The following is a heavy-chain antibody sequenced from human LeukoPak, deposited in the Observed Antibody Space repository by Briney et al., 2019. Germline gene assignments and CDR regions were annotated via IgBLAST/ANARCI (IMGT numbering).Heavy chain of an antibody. V-gene: IGHV1-2*02. CDR1: GCPFTRYY. D-gene: IGHD3-22*01. CDR2: INPNSGGT. CDR3: ARSRDSRGYPDAFDV. J-gene: IGHJ3*01. Sequence: ASVKVSCKASGCPFTRYYIHWVRQAPGQGPEWMGWINPNSGGTHYAQTFQDRVTLTRDTSISTAYMELNRLRSDDTAVYYCARSRDSRGYPDAFDVWGRETMVTVSS.